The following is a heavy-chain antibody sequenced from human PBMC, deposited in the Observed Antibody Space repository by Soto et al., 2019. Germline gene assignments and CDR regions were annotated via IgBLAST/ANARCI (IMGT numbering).Heavy chain of an antibody. CDR2: ITSDGSST. J-gene: IGHJ5*02. D-gene: IGHD6-13*01. V-gene: IGHV3-74*01. Sequence: PGGSLRLSCAASGFTFSRHWMHWVRQAPGKGLVWVARITSDGSSTSYADSVKGRFTISRDNAKNSLYLQMNSLRAEDTAVYYCARDLGGYSSSWYAFDPWGQGTLVTVSS. CDR1: GFTFSRHW. CDR3: ARDLGGYSSSWYAFDP.